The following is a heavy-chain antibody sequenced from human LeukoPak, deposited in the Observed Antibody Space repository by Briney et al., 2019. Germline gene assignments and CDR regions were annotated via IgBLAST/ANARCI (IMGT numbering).Heavy chain of an antibody. J-gene: IGHJ6*03. CDR3: ARDRNYYYYMDV. Sequence: GGSLRLSCTVTGFTFSSYWMSWIRQAPGKGLEWVSYISSSGSTIYYADSVKGRFTISRDNAKNSLYLQMNSLRAEDTAVYYCARDRNYYYYMDVWGKGTTVTVSS. CDR2: ISSSGSTI. V-gene: IGHV3-11*01. CDR1: GFTFSSYW.